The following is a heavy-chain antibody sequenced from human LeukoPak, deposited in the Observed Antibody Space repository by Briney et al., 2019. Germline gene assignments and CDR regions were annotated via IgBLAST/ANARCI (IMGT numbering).Heavy chain of an antibody. CDR2: ISGGST. J-gene: IGHJ4*02. CDR3: AKRISSGYYYFDY. CDR1: GITFSSDA. Sequence: GGSLRLSCAASGITFSSDAMSWVRQAPGKGLEWVSAISGGSTYYAGSVKGRFTISRDNSKNTLFLQMNSLRAEDTAVYFCAKRISSGYYYFDYWGRGTLVTVSS. D-gene: IGHD6-19*01. V-gene: IGHV3-23*01.